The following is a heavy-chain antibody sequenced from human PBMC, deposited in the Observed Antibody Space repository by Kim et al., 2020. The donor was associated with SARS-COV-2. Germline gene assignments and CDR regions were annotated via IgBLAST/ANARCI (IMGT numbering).Heavy chain of an antibody. Sequence: ADSVEGPFTHSRDNTKNSLYLQMNSLRAGDTAVYYCAGRRSGSDWSPDYWGQGTLVTVSS. V-gene: IGHV3-11*01. J-gene: IGHJ4*02. CDR3: AGRRSGSDWSPDY. D-gene: IGHD6-19*01.